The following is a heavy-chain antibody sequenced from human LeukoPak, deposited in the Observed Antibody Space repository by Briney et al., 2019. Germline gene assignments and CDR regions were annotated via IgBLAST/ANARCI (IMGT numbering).Heavy chain of an antibody. V-gene: IGHV4-34*01. Sequence: SETLSLTCAVYGGSFSGYYWNWIRQSPGKGLEWIGEINQSGSTSYNPSLKSRVTISVDTSKNHFSLKVSSVTAADTAVYYCARLRSYGFWTGYNWFDPWGQGTLVTVSS. CDR3: ARLRSYGFWTGYNWFDP. J-gene: IGHJ5*02. D-gene: IGHD5-18*01. CDR1: GGSFSGYY. CDR2: INQSGST.